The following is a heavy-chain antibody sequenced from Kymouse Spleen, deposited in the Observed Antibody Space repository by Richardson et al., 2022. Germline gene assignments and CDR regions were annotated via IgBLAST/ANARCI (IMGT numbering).Heavy chain of an antibody. Sequence: QVQLVESGGGVVQPGRSLRLSCAASGFTFSSYGMHWVRQAPGKGLEWVAVISYDGSNKYYADSVKGRFTISRDNSKNTLYLQMNSLRAEDTAVYYCAKEVPWSDEGMDVWGQGTTVTVSS. V-gene: IGHV3-30*18. CDR1: GFTFSSYG. D-gene: IGHD3-9*01,IGHD6-13*01,IGHD6-19*01. CDR3: AKEVPWSDEGMDV. CDR2: ISYDGSNK. J-gene: IGHJ6*02.